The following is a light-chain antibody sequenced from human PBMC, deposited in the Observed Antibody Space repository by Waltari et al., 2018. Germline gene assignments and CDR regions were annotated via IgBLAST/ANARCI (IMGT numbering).Light chain of an antibody. V-gene: IGKV1-39*01. CDR1: QSINTY. J-gene: IGKJ3*01. CDR3: QQGYRIPLA. CDR2: DAS. Sequence: DIQMTQSPSSLSASVGDRVTITCRASQSINTYLIWFRRKPGEAPNLRIYDASTLESGVQSRVSGSGSGTDFTLTISSLQPEDFATYYCQQGYRIPLAFGPGAKVEMK.